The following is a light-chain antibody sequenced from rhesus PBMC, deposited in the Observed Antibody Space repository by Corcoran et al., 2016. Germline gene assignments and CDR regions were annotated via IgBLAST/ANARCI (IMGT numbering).Light chain of an antibody. V-gene: IGLV2S7*01. CDR3: CSYTTSSTCI. CDR1: SSDVVCHNS. J-gene: IGLJ1*01. CDR2: GVS. Sequence: QAAPTQPPSVSGSPGQSVTISCFGTSSDVVCHNSVSWYQQHPGKVPRLVMYGVSPRPSGVSDRFSGSKTGNTASLTISGLLAEDEAYYHCCSYTTSSTCIFGGGTRLTVL.